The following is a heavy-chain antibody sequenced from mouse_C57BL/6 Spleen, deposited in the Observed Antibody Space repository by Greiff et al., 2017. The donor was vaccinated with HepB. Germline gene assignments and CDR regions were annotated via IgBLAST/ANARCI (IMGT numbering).Heavy chain of an antibody. CDR1: GYTFTSYW. J-gene: IGHJ2*01. D-gene: IGHD1-1*01. Sequence: QVQLQQPGAELVRPGSSVKLSCKASGYTFTSYWMHWVKQRPIQGLEWIGNIDPSDSETHYNQKFKDKATLTVDKSSSTAYMQLSSLTSEDSAVYYCARKSYGSGEYYCDYWGQGTTLTVSS. V-gene: IGHV1-52*01. CDR2: IDPSDSET. CDR3: ARKSYGSGEYYCDY.